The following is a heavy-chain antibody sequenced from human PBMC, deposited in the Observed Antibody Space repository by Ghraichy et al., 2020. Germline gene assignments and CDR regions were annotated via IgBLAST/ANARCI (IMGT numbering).Heavy chain of an antibody. D-gene: IGHD2-2*01. J-gene: IGHJ6*02. CDR3: ARAGGQLEYYYYYGMDV. Sequence: SETLSLTCTVSGGPISSYYWSWIRQPPGKGLEWIGYIYYSGSTNYNPSLKSRVTISVDTSKNQFSLKLSSVTAADTAMYYCARAGGQLEYYYYYGMDVWGQGTTVTVSS. CDR2: IYYSGST. CDR1: GGPISSYY. V-gene: IGHV4-59*01.